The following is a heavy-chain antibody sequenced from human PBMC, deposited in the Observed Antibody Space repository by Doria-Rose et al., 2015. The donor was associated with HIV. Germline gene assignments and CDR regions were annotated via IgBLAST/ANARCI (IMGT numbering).Heavy chain of an antibody. J-gene: IGHJ4*02. V-gene: IGHV1-69*02. D-gene: IGHD3-3*01. CDR2: IIPVLGIR. Sequence: WVRQAPGQGLEWMGRIIPVLGIRNYAQKFQGRVTITADESTSTAYIELSNLRSEDTAVYYCATTWSGYYLDYWGQGTLVTVSS. CDR3: ATTWSGYYLDY.